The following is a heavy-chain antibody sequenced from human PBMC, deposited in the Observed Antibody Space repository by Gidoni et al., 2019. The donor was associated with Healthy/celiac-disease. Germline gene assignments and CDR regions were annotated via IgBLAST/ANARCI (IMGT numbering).Heavy chain of an antibody. D-gene: IGHD6-13*01. CDR2: ISYDGSNK. CDR3: ASFRLQQLVRVYYYYYYGMDV. J-gene: IGHJ6*02. Sequence: QVQLVESGGGVVQPGRSLRLSCAASGFTFSSSAMHWVRQAPGKGLEWVAVISYDGSNKYYADSVKGRFTISRDNSKNTLYLQMNSLRAEDTAVYYCASFRLQQLVRVYYYYYYGMDVWGQGTTVTVSS. CDR1: GFTFSSSA. V-gene: IGHV3-30-3*01.